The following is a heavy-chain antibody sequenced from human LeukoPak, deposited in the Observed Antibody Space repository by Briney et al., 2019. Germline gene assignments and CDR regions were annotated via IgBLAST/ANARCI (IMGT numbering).Heavy chain of an antibody. CDR2: ISSRGSTI. J-gene: IGHJ4*02. CDR1: GFTFSDYY. CDR3: ARDRLYYYDSSGYSLFDY. V-gene: IGHV3-11*04. Sequence: GGSLRLSCAASGFTFSDYYMSWIRQAPGKGLEWVSYISSRGSTIYYADSVKGRFTISRDNAKNSLYLQMNSLRAEDTAVYYCARDRLYYYDSSGYSLFDYWGQGTLVTVSS. D-gene: IGHD3-22*01.